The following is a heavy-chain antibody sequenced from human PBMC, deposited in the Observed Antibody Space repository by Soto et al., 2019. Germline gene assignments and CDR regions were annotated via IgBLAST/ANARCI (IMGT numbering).Heavy chain of an antibody. CDR2: MYYSGST. D-gene: IGHD1-26*01. Sequence: SETLSLTCGVSGGSTLISSYYCAWIRQPPGKGLEWIGSMYYSGSTYYNPSLKSRVAMSVDTSKNQFSLRLNSVTAADTAVYYCARLTIVGTNPYRFDYWGQGILVTVSS. J-gene: IGHJ4*02. CDR1: GGSTLISSYY. CDR3: ARLTIVGTNPYRFDY. V-gene: IGHV4-39*01.